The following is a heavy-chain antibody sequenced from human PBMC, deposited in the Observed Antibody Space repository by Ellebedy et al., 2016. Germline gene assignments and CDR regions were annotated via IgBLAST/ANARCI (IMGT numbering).Heavy chain of an antibody. J-gene: IGHJ6*02. V-gene: IGHV3-48*02. CDR1: GFTFTTNA. CDR2: ISRGSSSI. D-gene: IGHD6-13*01. Sequence: GGSLRLSCAASGFTFTTNAMSRVRQAPGKGLDWVSYISRGSSSIYYADSVKGRFTISRDNAKNSLYLQMHSLRDEDTAIYYCARVGLGYSSSWYYYGMDVWGQGTTVTVSS. CDR3: ARVGLGYSSSWYYYGMDV.